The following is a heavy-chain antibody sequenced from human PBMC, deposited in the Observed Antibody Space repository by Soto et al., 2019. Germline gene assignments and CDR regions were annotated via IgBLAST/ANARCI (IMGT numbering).Heavy chain of an antibody. J-gene: IGHJ3*02. CDR1: GFTFSSYS. CDR2: ISSSSSYI. Sequence: GGSLRLSCAASGFTFSSYSMNWVRQAPGKGLEWVSSISSSSSYIYYADSVKGRFTISRDNAKNSLYLQMNSLRAEDTAVYYCARDPFYSSGEDAFDIWGQGTMVTVSS. D-gene: IGHD6-19*01. V-gene: IGHV3-21*01. CDR3: ARDPFYSSGEDAFDI.